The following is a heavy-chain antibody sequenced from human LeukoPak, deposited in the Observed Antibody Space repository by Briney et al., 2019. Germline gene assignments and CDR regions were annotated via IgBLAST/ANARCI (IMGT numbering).Heavy chain of an antibody. J-gene: IGHJ4*02. Sequence: GGSLRLSCAASGFTVSGNYMSWVRQAPGKGLEWLSVIYTDGATNYADSVKGRFTISRDNSKNTLSLQMDSLRAEDTAVYYCARLLTYFFDYWGQGTLVTVSS. V-gene: IGHV3-53*01. CDR1: GFTVSGNY. D-gene: IGHD2-15*01. CDR2: IYTDGAT. CDR3: ARLLTYFFDY.